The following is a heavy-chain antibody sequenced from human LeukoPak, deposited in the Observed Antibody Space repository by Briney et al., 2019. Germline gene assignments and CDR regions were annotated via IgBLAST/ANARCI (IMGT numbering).Heavy chain of an antibody. CDR3: AKDIGATEVSESFDI. J-gene: IGHJ3*02. V-gene: IGHV3-43*02. Sequence: GGSLRLSCAASGFTFDDYAMHWVRQAPGKGLEWVSLISGDGGSTYYADSVKGRFTISRDNSKNSLYLQMNSLRTEDTALYYCAKDIGATEVSESFDIWGQGPMVTVSS. CDR1: GFTFDDYA. D-gene: IGHD4-11*01. CDR2: ISGDGGST.